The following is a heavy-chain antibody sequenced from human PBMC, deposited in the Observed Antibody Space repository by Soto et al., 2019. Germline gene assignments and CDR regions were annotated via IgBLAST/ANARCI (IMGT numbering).Heavy chain of an antibody. J-gene: IGHJ4*02. CDR1: GGSISSGGYY. CDR3: ARGRTAMAVFDY. CDR2: IYYSGST. V-gene: IGHV4-31*03. Sequence: QVQLQESGPGLVKPSQTLSLTCTVSGGSISSGGYYWSWIRQHPGKGLEWIGYIYYSGSTYYNPSRKSRVTISVDTSKNQFSLKLSSVTAADTAVYYCARGRTAMAVFDYWGQGTLVTVSS. D-gene: IGHD5-18*01.